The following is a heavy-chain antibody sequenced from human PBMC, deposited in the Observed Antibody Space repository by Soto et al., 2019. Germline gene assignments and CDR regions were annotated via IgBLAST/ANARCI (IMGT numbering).Heavy chain of an antibody. CDR1: GFTFTNAW. V-gene: IGHV3-15*07. J-gene: IGHJ6*02. CDR3: TPVGVSAAAKGYYYCDMDV. D-gene: IGHD2-2*01. Sequence: EVQLVESGGGLVKPGVSLRLSCAASGFTFTNAWMNWVRQATGKGLEWVGRIKRKSDGGTADYAAPLKGRFTISRDDSRTTLYLQMNSLKAEDTAVYYCTPVGVSAAAKGYYYCDMDVWGQGTTVTVSS. CDR2: IKRKSDGGTA.